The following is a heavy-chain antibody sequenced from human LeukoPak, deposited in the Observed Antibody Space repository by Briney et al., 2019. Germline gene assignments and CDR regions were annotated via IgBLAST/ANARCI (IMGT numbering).Heavy chain of an antibody. Sequence: GASVKVSCKASGYTFTSYDINWVRQAPGQGLEWMGWMNPNSGNTGYAQKFQGRVTMTRNTSISTAYMELSSLRSEDTAVYYCARVYSSSWYRLFDPWGQGTLVTVSS. CDR2: MNPNSGNT. D-gene: IGHD6-13*01. CDR3: ARVYSSSWYRLFDP. V-gene: IGHV1-8*01. J-gene: IGHJ5*02. CDR1: GYTFTSYD.